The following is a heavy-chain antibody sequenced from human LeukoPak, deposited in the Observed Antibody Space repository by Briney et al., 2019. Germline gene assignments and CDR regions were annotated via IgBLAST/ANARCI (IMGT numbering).Heavy chain of an antibody. CDR1: GFTFSSYS. J-gene: IGHJ4*02. CDR2: ISSSSSTI. CDR3: ARDPTVVTPRYFDY. V-gene: IGHV3-48*04. D-gene: IGHD4-23*01. Sequence: QTGGSLRLSCAASGFTFSSYSMNWVRQAPGKGLEWVSYISSSSSTIYYADSVKGRFTISRDNAKNSLYLQMNSLRAEDTAVYYCARDPTVVTPRYFDYWGQGTLVTVSS.